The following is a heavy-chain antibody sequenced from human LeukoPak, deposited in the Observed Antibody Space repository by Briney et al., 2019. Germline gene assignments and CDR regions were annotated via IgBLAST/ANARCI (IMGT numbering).Heavy chain of an antibody. V-gene: IGHV4-59*01. CDR1: DGSISNYY. CDR3: ARSRSGYSYDHAAFDI. CDR2: IDYRGST. J-gene: IGHJ3*02. D-gene: IGHD5-18*01. Sequence: SETLSLTCTVSDGSISNYYWSWIRQPPGTGLEWIAYIDYRGSTTYNPSLKSRVTISVDTSRNQSSLKLSSVTAADTAVYYCARSRSGYSYDHAAFDIWGQGTMVTVSS.